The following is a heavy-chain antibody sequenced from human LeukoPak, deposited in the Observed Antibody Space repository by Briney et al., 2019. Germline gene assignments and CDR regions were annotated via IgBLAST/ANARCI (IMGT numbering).Heavy chain of an antibody. CDR2: VSASGGVT. J-gene: IGHJ4*02. Sequence: GGSLRLSCAASGFAFSSFAMFWVRQAPGKGLEWVSGVSASGGVTYYPDSVKGRFTISRDNSKNTLYLQMNSLRAEDTAVYYCAKGFLPTSSSSNYVSFDFWGQGTLVTVSS. V-gene: IGHV3-23*01. CDR3: AKGFLPTSSSSNYVSFDF. CDR1: GFAFSSFA. D-gene: IGHD6-13*01.